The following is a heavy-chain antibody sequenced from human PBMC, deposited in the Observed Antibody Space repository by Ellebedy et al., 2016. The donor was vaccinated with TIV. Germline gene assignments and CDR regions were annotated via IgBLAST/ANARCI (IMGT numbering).Heavy chain of an antibody. Sequence: SETLSLXXAVYGGSFSGYYWSWIRQPPGKGLEWIGEINHSGSTNYNPSLKSRVTISVDTSKNQFSLKLSSVTAADTAVYYCARQNWGYGMDVWGQGTTVTVSS. J-gene: IGHJ6*02. D-gene: IGHD7-27*01. CDR1: GGSFSGYY. CDR3: ARQNWGYGMDV. CDR2: INHSGST. V-gene: IGHV4-34*01.